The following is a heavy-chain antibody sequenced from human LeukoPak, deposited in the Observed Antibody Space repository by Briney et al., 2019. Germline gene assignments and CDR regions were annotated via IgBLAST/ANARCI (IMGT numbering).Heavy chain of an antibody. Sequence: GGSLRLSCSASGFTFSSYAMHWVRQAPGKGLEYVSANSSNEGSTYYADSVKGRFTISRDNSKNTLYLQMSSLRAEDTAVYYCVRLSGYDPQPDYWGQGTLVTVSS. CDR1: GFTFSSYA. J-gene: IGHJ4*02. D-gene: IGHD5-12*01. CDR2: NSSNEGST. CDR3: VRLSGYDPQPDY. V-gene: IGHV3-64D*06.